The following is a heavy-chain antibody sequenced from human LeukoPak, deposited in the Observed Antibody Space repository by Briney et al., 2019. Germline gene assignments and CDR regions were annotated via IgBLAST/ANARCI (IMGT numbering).Heavy chain of an antibody. CDR2: IYTSGST. CDR3: TRDLGYGEFDY. Sequence: SQTLSLTCTVSGGSISSGSYYWSWIRQPAGKGLEWIGRIYTSGSTNYNPSLKSRVTISVDTSKNQFSLKLSSVTAADTAVYYCTRDLGYGEFDYWGQGTLVTVSS. V-gene: IGHV4-61*02. CDR1: GGSISSGSYY. J-gene: IGHJ4*02. D-gene: IGHD4-17*01.